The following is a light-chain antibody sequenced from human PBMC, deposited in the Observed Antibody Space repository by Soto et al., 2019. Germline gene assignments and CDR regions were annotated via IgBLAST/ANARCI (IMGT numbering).Light chain of an antibody. Sequence: EIVLTQSPATLSLSPGERATLSCRASQSIRSFLAWYQHKPGQAPRLLIYDASNRASGIPARFSGSGSGTDFTLAISRLEPEDFAVYYCQQRSDWPTFGGGTKVEIK. CDR3: QQRSDWPT. J-gene: IGKJ4*01. V-gene: IGKV3-11*01. CDR1: QSIRSF. CDR2: DAS.